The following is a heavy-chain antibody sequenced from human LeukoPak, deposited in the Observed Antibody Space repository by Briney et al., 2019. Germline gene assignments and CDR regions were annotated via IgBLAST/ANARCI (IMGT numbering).Heavy chain of an antibody. V-gene: IGHV1-46*01. Sequence: ASVKVSCKASGYTFSNYCMHWVRQAPGQGLEWLGIINPSLHIPIYAQTFQGRVTMTRDTSISTAYMELSRLRSDDTAVYYCARSHVDDSCGYYHHDAFDIWGQGTMVTVSS. J-gene: IGHJ3*02. CDR1: GYTFSNYC. D-gene: IGHD3-22*01. CDR2: INPSLHIP. CDR3: ARSHVDDSCGYYHHDAFDI.